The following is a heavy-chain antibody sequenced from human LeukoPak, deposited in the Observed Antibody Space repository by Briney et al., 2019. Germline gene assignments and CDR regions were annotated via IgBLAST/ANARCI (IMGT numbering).Heavy chain of an antibody. J-gene: IGHJ4*02. D-gene: IGHD4-17*01. CDR1: GFTFSSYA. CDR2: ISDSGGST. Sequence: GGSLRLSCAASGFTFSSYAMSWVRQAPGKGLEWVSVISDSGGSTYYADSVKGRFTISRDNAKNSLYLQMNSLRAEDTAVYYCARDSMTTVTKDWGQGTLVTVSS. V-gene: IGHV3-23*01. CDR3: ARDSMTTVTKD.